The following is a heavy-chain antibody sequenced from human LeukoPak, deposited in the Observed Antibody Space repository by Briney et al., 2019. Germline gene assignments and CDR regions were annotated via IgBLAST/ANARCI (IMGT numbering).Heavy chain of an antibody. V-gene: IGHV3-21*01. CDR2: ISTSSSSI. D-gene: IGHD1-26*01. Sequence: GGSLRLSCAASGFTFSSYSMNWVRQAPGKGLEWVSSISTSSSSIYYADSVKGRLTVSRDDAKNSMYLQMNSLRAEDKAVYYCASRSGSYLEVVYWGQGTLVTVSS. J-gene: IGHJ4*02. CDR3: ASRSGSYLEVVY. CDR1: GFTFSSYS.